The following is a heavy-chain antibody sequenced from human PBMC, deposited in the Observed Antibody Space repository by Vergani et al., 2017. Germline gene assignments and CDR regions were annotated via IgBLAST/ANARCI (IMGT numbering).Heavy chain of an antibody. CDR2: INHSGST. D-gene: IGHD3-9*01. CDR1: GGSFSGYY. V-gene: IGHV4-34*01. Sequence: QVQLQQWGAGLLKPSETLSLTCAVYGGSFSGYYWSWIRQPPGKGLEWIGEINHSGSTNYNPSLKSRVTISVDTSKNQFSLKLSSVTAADTAVYYCARPVDILTYYPWYYWGQGTLVTVSS. J-gene: IGHJ4*02. CDR3: ARPVDILTYYPWYY.